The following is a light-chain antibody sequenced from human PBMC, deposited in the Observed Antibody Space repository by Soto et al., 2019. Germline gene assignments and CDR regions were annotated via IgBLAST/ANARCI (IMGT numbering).Light chain of an antibody. CDR3: SSYSSSSTLYV. V-gene: IGLV2-14*01. Sequence: QSALTQPASVSGSPGQSITISCTGTSSDVGGYKYVSWYQQHPGKAPKLMMYEVNNRPSGASNRFSGSKSGNTASLTISGLQAEDEADYYCSSYSSSSTLYVFGTGTKVTVL. J-gene: IGLJ1*01. CDR1: SSDVGGYKY. CDR2: EVN.